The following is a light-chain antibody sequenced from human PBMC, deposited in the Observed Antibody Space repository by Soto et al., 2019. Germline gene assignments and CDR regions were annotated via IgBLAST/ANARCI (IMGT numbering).Light chain of an antibody. CDR1: QSVSSSY. V-gene: IGKV3-20*01. CDR2: DAS. J-gene: IGKJ2*01. Sequence: EIVLTQSTGTLSLSPGERATLSCRASQSVSSSYLAWYQQKPGQAPRLLIYDASSRATGIPDKFSASGSGTDFTLTISSLEPEDFAVYYCQQYVASPYTFGQGTKVDIK. CDR3: QQYVASPYT.